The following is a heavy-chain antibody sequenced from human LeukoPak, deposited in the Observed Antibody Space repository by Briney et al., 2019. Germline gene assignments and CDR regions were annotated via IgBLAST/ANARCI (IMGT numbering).Heavy chain of an antibody. CDR2: INSDGSST. CDR3: ARDALHYYDSSGSPAGY. Sequence: GGSLRLSCAASGFTFSSYAMSWVRQAPGKGLVWVSRINSDGSSTSYADSVKGRFTISRDNAKNTLYLQMNSLRAEDTAVYYCARDALHYYDSSGSPAGYWGQGTLVTVSS. D-gene: IGHD3-22*01. V-gene: IGHV3-74*01. CDR1: GFTFSSYA. J-gene: IGHJ4*02.